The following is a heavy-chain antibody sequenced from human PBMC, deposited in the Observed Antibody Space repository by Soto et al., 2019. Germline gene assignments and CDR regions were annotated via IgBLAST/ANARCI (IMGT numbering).Heavy chain of an antibody. CDR1: SGSISSTTYN. D-gene: IGHD6-19*01. CDR2: IYSTWST. Sequence: SETLSLTCSVSSGSISSTTYNLAWIRQPPGRGLEWLGSIYSTWSTYYNPSLKSRGTISIDVSKTHCSLKLRAVTATDTAVYYCARQLEFPGIAGSGKGYSLYWAQGSLVIV. V-gene: IGHV4-39*01. CDR3: ARQLEFPGIAGSGKGYSLY. J-gene: IGHJ4*02.